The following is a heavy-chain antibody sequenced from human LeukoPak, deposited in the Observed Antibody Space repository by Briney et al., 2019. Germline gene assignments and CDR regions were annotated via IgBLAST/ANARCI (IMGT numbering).Heavy chain of an antibody. J-gene: IGHJ5*02. CDR3: ARVRAAAVWFDP. D-gene: IGHD6-13*01. CDR2: IYYNGSP. CDR1: GVSISSGDYY. Sequence: SETLSLTCTVSGVSISSGDYYWSWVRQRPGKGLEWIGYIYYNGSPYYNPPLRSRVTISIDTSKNQFSLRLISVTAADTAVYYCARVRAAAVWFDPWGQGTLVTVSS. V-gene: IGHV4-31*02.